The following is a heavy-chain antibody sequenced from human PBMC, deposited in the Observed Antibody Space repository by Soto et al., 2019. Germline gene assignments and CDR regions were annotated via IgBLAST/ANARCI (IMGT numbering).Heavy chain of an antibody. CDR3: ARGVHYDSSGYYYFY. CDR1: GGTFNKYA. CDR2: IIPIFGTA. Sequence: RASVKVSFKASGGTFNKYAISWVRQAPGQGLEWMGGIIPIFGTANYAQNFQGRVTITADESTSTAYMELRSLRSEDTAVYYCARGVHYDSSGYYYFYWGQGTLVTVSS. J-gene: IGHJ4*02. D-gene: IGHD3-22*01. V-gene: IGHV1-69*13.